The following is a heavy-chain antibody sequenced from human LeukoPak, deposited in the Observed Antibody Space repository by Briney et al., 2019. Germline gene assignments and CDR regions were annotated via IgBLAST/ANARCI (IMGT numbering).Heavy chain of an antibody. CDR1: GFTFSSYG. CDR3: ARVYSSSWYDGYYFDY. CDR2: IRYDGSNK. V-gene: IGHV3-30*02. D-gene: IGHD6-13*01. J-gene: IGHJ4*02. Sequence: GGSLRLSCAASGFTFSSYGMHWVRQAPGKGLEWVAFIRYDGSNKYYADSVKGRFTISRDNSKNTLYLQMNSLRAEDTAVYYCARVYSSSWYDGYYFDYWGQGTLVTVSS.